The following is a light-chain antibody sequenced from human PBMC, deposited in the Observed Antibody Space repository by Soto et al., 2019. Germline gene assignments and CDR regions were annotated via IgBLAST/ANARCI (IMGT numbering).Light chain of an antibody. V-gene: IGKV1-9*01. CDR1: QGISSY. Sequence: DIQLTQSPSFLSASVGDRVTITCRASQGISSYLDWYQQKPGKAPKLLIFDASTLQSGVPSRFSGSGSGTEFTLTISSLQPEDFATYYCLQLYSYPLTFGGVTKVEI. J-gene: IGKJ4*01. CDR3: LQLYSYPLT. CDR2: DAS.